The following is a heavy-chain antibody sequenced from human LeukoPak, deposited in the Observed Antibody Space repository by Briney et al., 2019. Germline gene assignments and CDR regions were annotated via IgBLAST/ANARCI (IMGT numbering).Heavy chain of an antibody. Sequence: GGFLRLSCAASGFTFSSYGMHWVRQAPGKGLEWVAVISYDGSNKYYADSVKGRFTISRDNSKNTLYLQMNSLRAEDTAVYYCAKGSYGDYHYDAFDIWGQGTMVTVSS. CDR3: AKGSYGDYHYDAFDI. J-gene: IGHJ3*02. V-gene: IGHV3-30*18. CDR1: GFTFSSYG. D-gene: IGHD4-17*01. CDR2: ISYDGSNK.